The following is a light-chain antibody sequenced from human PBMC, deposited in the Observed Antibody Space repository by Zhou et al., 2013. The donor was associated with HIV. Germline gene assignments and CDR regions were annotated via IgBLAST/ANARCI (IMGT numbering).Light chain of an antibody. CDR3: QQYYTSPLT. Sequence: DIQMTQSPSTLSAAVGDRVAITCRASQSISFWLAWYQQKPGKAPELLIYMASSLERGVPSRFSGSGTGTEFTLTISSLQPDDFATYHCQQYYTSPLTFGPGTNVEIK. J-gene: IGKJ3*01. CDR2: MAS. CDR1: QSISFW. V-gene: IGKV1-5*03.